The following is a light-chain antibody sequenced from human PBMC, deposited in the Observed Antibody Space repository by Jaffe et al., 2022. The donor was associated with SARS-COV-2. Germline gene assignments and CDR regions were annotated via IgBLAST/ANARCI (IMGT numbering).Light chain of an antibody. V-gene: IGLV2-14*01. J-gene: IGLJ2*01. CDR1: SSDVGGYDS. Sequence: QSALTQPASVSGSPGQSITISCTGTSSDVGGYDSVSWYQQHPGRVPKLMIYEVSKRPSGVPDRFSASKSGNTASLTISGLQAEDEADYYCSSYTSRSTLVFGGGTKLTVL. CDR2: EVS. CDR3: SSYTSRSTLV.